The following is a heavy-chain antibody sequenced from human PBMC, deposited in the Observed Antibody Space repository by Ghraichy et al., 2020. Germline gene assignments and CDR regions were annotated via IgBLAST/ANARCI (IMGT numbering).Heavy chain of an antibody. J-gene: IGHJ3*02. CDR2: VGGKGKIYAT. D-gene: IGHD6-19*01. CDR3: TRPGADNSGNDAFDI. CDR1: GFTFGGSA. Sequence: GGSLRLSCAASGFTFGGSAMHWVRQASGKGLEWVGRVGGKGKIYATAYAPSVRGRFTLSRDDSKTTAYLQMNSLKTEDTAVYYCTRPGADNSGNDAFDIWGQGTMVSVSS. V-gene: IGHV3-73*01.